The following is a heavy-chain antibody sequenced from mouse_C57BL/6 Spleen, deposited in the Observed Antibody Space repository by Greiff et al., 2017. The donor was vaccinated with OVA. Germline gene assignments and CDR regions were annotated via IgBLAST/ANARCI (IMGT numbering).Heavy chain of an antibody. CDR2: IYPGSGST. V-gene: IGHV1-55*01. CDR3: ARSTTVVARGYFDY. D-gene: IGHD1-1*01. Sequence: QVHVKQPGAELVKPGASVKMSCKASGYTFTSYWITWVKQRPGQGLEWIGDIYPGSGSTNYNEKFKSKATLTVDTSSSTAYMQLSSLTSEDSAVYDGARSTTVVARGYFDYWGQGTTLTVSS. J-gene: IGHJ2*01. CDR1: GYTFTSYW.